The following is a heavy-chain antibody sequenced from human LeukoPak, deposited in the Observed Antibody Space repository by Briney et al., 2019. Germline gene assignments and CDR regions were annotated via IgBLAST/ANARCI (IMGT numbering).Heavy chain of an antibody. J-gene: IGHJ4*02. D-gene: IGHD6-13*01. CDR2: IWYDGSNK. V-gene: IGHV3-33*01. Sequence: GRSLRLSCAASGFTFSSYGMHWVRQAPGKGLEWVAVIWYDGSNKYYADSVKGRFTISRDNSKNTLYLQMNSLRAEDTAVYYCARDSIVAAGDYWGQGTLVTVSS. CDR3: ARDSIVAAGDY. CDR1: GFTFSSYG.